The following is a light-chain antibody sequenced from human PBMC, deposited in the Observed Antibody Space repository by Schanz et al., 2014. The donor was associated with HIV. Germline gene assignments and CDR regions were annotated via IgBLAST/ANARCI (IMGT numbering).Light chain of an antibody. V-gene: IGKV1-9*01. J-gene: IGKJ5*01. CDR1: QTISSS. Sequence: DIQLTQSPALLSASVGYRVTITCRASQTISSSLAWYQQKPGKAPKVLIYAASSLQRGAPSRVSGSGSWTDFTLIIISRLPEDFVSYYYQETYSAPSSTFGQGTRLQ. CDR3: QETYSAPSST. CDR2: AAS.